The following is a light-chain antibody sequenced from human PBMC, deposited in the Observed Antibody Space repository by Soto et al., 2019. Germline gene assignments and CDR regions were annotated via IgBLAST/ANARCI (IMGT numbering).Light chain of an antibody. CDR1: QDINNH. J-gene: IGKJ5*01. CDR3: QQYDKYPFT. CDR2: DAS. V-gene: IGKV1-16*02. Sequence: DIQMTQSPSSLSASVGDSVTITCRASQDINNHFAWFQQKPGKAPKSLIYDASRLQSGVPSKFSGSGSGTDFSLTISNLQPEDFATYYCQQYDKYPFTFGQGTRLEIK.